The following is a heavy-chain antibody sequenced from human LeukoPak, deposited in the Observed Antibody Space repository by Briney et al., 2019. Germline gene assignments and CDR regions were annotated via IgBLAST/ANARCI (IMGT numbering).Heavy chain of an antibody. J-gene: IGHJ4*02. CDR3: AKWGDYDILTGYYVPDY. CDR2: ITGSDGSS. D-gene: IGHD3-9*01. Sequence: GTSLRLSCVASGFTSTNYAMSWVRQAPGKGLEWVSAITGSDGSSYYADSVKGRFTISRDNSKNTLYLQVNSLRAEDTAVYYCAKWGDYDILTGYYVPDYWGQGTLATVSS. V-gene: IGHV3-23*01. CDR1: GFTSTNYA.